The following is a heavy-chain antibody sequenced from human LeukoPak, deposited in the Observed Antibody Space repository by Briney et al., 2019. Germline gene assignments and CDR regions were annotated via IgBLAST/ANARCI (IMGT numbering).Heavy chain of an antibody. J-gene: IGHJ3*02. Sequence: ASVKVSCKASGGTFSSYAISWVRQAPGQGLEWMGGIIPIFGTANYAQKFQGRVTITADESTSTAYMELSSLRSEDTAVYYCARDGLDDYGGNSGRDGAFDIWGQGTMVTVSS. D-gene: IGHD4-23*01. CDR3: ARDGLDDYGGNSGRDGAFDI. CDR2: IIPIFGTA. CDR1: GGTFSSYA. V-gene: IGHV1-69*13.